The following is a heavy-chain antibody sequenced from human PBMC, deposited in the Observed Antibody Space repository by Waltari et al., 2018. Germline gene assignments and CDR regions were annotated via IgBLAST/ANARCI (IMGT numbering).Heavy chain of an antibody. CDR2: INHSGST. CDR3: ARDAGYSSGWLHY. Sequence: QVQLQQWGAGLLKPSETLSLTCAVYGGSFSGYYWSWIRQPPGKGLEWIGEINHSGSTSYNPSLKSRVTISVDTSKNQFSLKLSSVTAADTAVYYCARDAGYSSGWLHYWGQGTLVTVSS. J-gene: IGHJ4*02. CDR1: GGSFSGYY. V-gene: IGHV4-34*01. D-gene: IGHD6-19*01.